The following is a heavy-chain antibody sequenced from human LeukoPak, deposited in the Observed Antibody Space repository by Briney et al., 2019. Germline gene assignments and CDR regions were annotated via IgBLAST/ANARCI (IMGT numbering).Heavy chain of an antibody. D-gene: IGHD3-10*01. J-gene: IGHJ5*02. CDR3: SREYRAGSFYGENLCDP. CDR2: IIPSVNVT. Sequence: GASVKVSCKASGYTFTGFYLRWVRQAPGQGLEWLGWIIPSVNVTKDAQNLQGSVTMTWDTSISTTYMELSRLKSETTAVYSLSREYRAGSFYGENLCDPWGQGTLDTVSS. CDR1: GYTFTGFY. V-gene: IGHV1-2*02.